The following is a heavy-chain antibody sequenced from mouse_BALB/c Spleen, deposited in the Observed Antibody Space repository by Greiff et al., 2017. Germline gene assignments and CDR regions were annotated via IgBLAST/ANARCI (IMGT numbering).Heavy chain of an antibody. CDR3: ARDWVVATRAY. D-gene: IGHD1-1*01. Sequence: QVQLQQSGAELAKPGASVKMSCKASGYTFTSYWMHWVKQRPGQGLEWIGYINPSTGYTEYNQKFKDKATLTADKSSSTAYMQLSSLTSEDSAVYYCARDWVVATRAYWGQGTLVTVSA. J-gene: IGHJ3*01. CDR2: INPSTGYT. CDR1: GYTFTSYW. V-gene: IGHV1-7*01.